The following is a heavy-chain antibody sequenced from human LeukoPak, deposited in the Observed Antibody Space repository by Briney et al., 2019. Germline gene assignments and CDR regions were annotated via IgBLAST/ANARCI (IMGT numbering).Heavy chain of an antibody. D-gene: IGHD6-13*01. J-gene: IGHJ4*02. CDR3: ARGHQQQLVDY. Sequence: AGVTVSFKSSGYTFTCYYMHWVRQAPGQGLEWMGCINPNSGGTIYAQKFQGRVTMTRATSISKAYMDLRGLRSDDTAVYSCARGHQQQLVDYWGQGTLVTVSS. CDR1: GYTFTCYY. CDR2: INPNSGGT. V-gene: IGHV1-2*02.